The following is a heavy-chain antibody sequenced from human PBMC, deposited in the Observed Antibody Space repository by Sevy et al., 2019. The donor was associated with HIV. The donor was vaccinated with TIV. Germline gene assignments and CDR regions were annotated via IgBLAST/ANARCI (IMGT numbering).Heavy chain of an antibody. CDR1: GFTFSDYY. J-gene: IGHJ4*02. Sequence: GGSLRLSCAASGFTFSDYYMSWIRQAPGKGLEWVSYISSSGSTIYYADSVKGRFTISRDNAKNSLYLQRNSLRAEDTAVYYCARVVVPAATYYDFWSGYYTGVYFDYWGQGTLVTVSS. V-gene: IGHV3-11*01. CDR2: ISSSGSTI. CDR3: ARVVVPAATYYDFWSGYYTGVYFDY. D-gene: IGHD3-3*01.